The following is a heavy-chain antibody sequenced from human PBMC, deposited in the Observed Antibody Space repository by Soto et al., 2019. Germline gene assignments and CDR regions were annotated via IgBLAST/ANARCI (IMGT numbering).Heavy chain of an antibody. V-gene: IGHV4-59*01. Sequence: TSETLSLTCTVSGGSMSSYYWTWLRQSPGRGLEWIGYISYSGSTYYNPSLKSRVTISADTSKNQFSLRMNSMIAADTAVYYCARAHPHGSVGYCGQGTLVTVSS. D-gene: IGHD2-15*01. J-gene: IGHJ4*02. CDR1: GGSMSSYY. CDR3: ARAHPHGSVGY. CDR2: ISYSGST.